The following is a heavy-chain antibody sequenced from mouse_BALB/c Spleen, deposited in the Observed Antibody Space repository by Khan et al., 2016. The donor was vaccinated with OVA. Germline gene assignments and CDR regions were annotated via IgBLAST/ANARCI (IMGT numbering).Heavy chain of an antibody. J-gene: IGHJ3*01. CDR1: GDSITIGY. V-gene: IGHV3-8*02. CDR2: ISYSGNP. CDR3: ACELRVFAY. D-gene: IGHD3-1*01. Sequence: EVQLQESGPSLVKPSQTLALTCSVTGDSITIGYWNWIRKFPGNKLEYMGYISYSGNPYYNPSLKSRISINRDTSKNQTYLQVNSVTSEDTATYYCACELRVFAYWGQGPLVTVSA.